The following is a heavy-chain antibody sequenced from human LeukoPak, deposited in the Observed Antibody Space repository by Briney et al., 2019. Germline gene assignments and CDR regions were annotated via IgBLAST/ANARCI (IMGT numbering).Heavy chain of an antibody. CDR3: ARAKAVAVFDY. J-gene: IGHJ4*02. CDR1: GFAVNSNY. V-gene: IGHV3-53*01. Sequence: GGSLRLSCAASGFAVNSNYLTWVRQAPGKGLEWVSIIYSVGSTYYADSVKGRFTISRDNSKNTLFLQMNSLRVEDTAVYYCARAKAVAVFDYWGQGTLVTVSS. CDR2: IYSVGST. D-gene: IGHD6-19*01.